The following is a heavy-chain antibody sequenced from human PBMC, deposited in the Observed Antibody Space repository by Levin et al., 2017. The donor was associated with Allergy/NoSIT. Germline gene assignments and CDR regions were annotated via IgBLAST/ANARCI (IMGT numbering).Heavy chain of an antibody. CDR1: GFSFSNFC. CDR2: ILQDGSET. D-gene: IGHD1-26*01. V-gene: IGHV3-7*03. Sequence: GGSLRLSCAASGFSFSNFCMCWVRQAPGRGLEWVANILQDGSETYYIDSVKGRFFISRDNAKNSLFLQMDDLRAEDTAVYYCARETRNSAWSNWGQGTLVTVSS. J-gene: IGHJ4*02. CDR3: ARETRNSAWSN.